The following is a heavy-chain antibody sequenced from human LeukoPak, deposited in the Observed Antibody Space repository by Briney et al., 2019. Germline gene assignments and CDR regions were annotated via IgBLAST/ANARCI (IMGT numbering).Heavy chain of an antibody. J-gene: IGHJ4*02. V-gene: IGHV4-34*01. CDR3: ARGSTWIQLWLRSYYFDY. Sequence: SETLSLTCAVYGGSFSGYYWSWIRQPPGKGPEWIGEINHSGSTNYNPSLTSRVTISVDTSKNQFSLKLSSVTAADTAVYYCARGSTWIQLWLRSYYFDYWGQGTLVTVSS. D-gene: IGHD5-18*01. CDR2: INHSGST. CDR1: GGSFSGYY.